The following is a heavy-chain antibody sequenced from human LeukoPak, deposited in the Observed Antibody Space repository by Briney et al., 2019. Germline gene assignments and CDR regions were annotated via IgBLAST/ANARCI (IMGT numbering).Heavy chain of an antibody. CDR1: GFVSSNY. CDR2: IYSDNT. V-gene: IGHV3-53*01. J-gene: IGHJ1*01. Sequence: GGSLRLSCTASGFVSSNYMSWVRQTPGKGLEWVSFIYSDNTHYSDSVKGRFTISRDNSKNTLYLQMNSLRAEDTAVYYCAKDQISGYCSGGSCYQIRFQHWGQGTLVTVSS. CDR3: AKDQISGYCSGGSCYQIRFQH. D-gene: IGHD2-15*01.